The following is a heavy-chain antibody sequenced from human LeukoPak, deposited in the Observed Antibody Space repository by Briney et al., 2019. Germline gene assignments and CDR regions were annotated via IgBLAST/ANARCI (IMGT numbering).Heavy chain of an antibody. CDR2: ISGSGGST. J-gene: IGHJ1*01. CDR3: AKGDSFRVGATLQVYFQH. D-gene: IGHD1-26*01. CDR1: GFTFSSYA. Sequence: GGSLRLSCAASGFTFSSYAMSWVRQAPGKGLEWVSAISGSGGSTYYADSVKGRFTISRDNSKNTLYLQMNSLRAEDTAVYYCAKGDSFRVGATLQVYFQHWGQGTLVTVSS. V-gene: IGHV3-23*01.